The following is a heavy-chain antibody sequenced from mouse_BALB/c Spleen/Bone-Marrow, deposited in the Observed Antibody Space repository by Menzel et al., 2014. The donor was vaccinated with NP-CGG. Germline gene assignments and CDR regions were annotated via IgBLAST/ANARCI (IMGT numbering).Heavy chain of an antibody. CDR2: ILPGNGDT. Sequence: QVQLQQSGAELMKPGASVKISCKATGYTFSRYWIEWVKQRPGHGLEWIGEILPGNGDTNYNENFKGKATFTADTSSNTAYMQLSSLTSEDSAVYCCVRFRYYFDYWGQGTTLTVSS. J-gene: IGHJ2*01. V-gene: IGHV1-9*01. CDR1: GYTFSRYW. CDR3: VRFRYYFDY.